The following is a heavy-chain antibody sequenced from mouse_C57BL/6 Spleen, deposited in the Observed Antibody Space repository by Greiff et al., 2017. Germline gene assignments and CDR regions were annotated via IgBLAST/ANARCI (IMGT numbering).Heavy chain of an antibody. D-gene: IGHD2-10*01. CDR3: APLPAMDY. J-gene: IGHJ4*01. V-gene: IGHV1-80*01. CDR2: IYPGDGDT. Sequence: VKLVESGAELVKPGASVKISCKASGYAFSSYWMNWVKQRPGKGLEWIGQIYPGDGDTNYNGKFKGKATLTADKSSSTAYMQLCSLTSEDSAVYFCAPLPAMDYWGQGTSVTVAS. CDR1: GYAFSSYW.